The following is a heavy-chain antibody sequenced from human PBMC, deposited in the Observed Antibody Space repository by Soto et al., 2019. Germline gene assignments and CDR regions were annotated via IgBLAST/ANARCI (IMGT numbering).Heavy chain of an antibody. Sequence: QVQLVQSGAEAKKPGASVKVSCKASGYTFTSYGISWVRQAPGQGLEWMGWISAYNGNTNYAQKLQGRVTMTTDTSTSTAYMELRSLRSDDTAVYYCARGDDSSGYYYYAAFDIWGQGTMVTVSS. J-gene: IGHJ3*02. D-gene: IGHD3-22*01. CDR2: ISAYNGNT. CDR3: ARGDDSSGYYYYAAFDI. V-gene: IGHV1-18*01. CDR1: GYTFTSYG.